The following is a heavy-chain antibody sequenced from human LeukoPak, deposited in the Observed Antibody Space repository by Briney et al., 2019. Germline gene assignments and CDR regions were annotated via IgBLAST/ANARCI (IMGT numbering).Heavy chain of an antibody. CDR3: AKEDGYCSSTSCYYYFDY. CDR1: GFTFSSYA. D-gene: IGHD2-2*01. Sequence: TGGSLRLSCAASGFTFSSYAKSWVRQAPGKGLEWVSAISGSGGSTYYADSVKGRFTISRDNSKNTLYLQMNSLRAEDTAVYYCAKEDGYCSSTSCYYYFDYWGQGTLVTVSS. CDR2: ISGSGGST. J-gene: IGHJ4*02. V-gene: IGHV3-23*01.